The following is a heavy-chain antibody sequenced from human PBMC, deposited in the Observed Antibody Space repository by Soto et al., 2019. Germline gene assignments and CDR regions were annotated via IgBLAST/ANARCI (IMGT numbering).Heavy chain of an antibody. CDR3: ARVGITMVRGVIGYYGMDV. V-gene: IGHV3-11*06. CDR2: ISSSSSYT. CDR1: GFTFSDYY. D-gene: IGHD3-10*01. J-gene: IGHJ6*02. Sequence: PGGSLRLSCAASGFTFSDYYMSWIRQAPGKGLEWVSYISSSSSYTNYADSVKGRFTISRDNAKNSLYLQMNSLRAEDTAVYYCARVGITMVRGVIGYYGMDVWGQGTTVTVS.